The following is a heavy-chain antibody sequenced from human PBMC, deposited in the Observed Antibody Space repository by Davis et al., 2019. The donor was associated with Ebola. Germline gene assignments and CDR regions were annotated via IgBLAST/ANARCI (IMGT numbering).Heavy chain of an antibody. D-gene: IGHD2-21*02. CDR2: INPNSGGT. CDR3: AREGDWSHYYYYGMDV. Sequence: AASVKVSCKASGYTFTGYYMHWVRQAPGQGLEWMGRINPNSGGTNYAQKFQGRVTMTRDTSISTAYMELSRLRSDDTAVYYCAREGDWSHYYYYGMDVWGKGTTVTVSS. V-gene: IGHV1-2*06. J-gene: IGHJ6*04. CDR1: GYTFTGYY.